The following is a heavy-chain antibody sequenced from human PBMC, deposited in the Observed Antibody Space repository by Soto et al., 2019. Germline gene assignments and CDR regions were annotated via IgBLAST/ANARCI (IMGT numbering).Heavy chain of an antibody. CDR3: AKITAAD. J-gene: IGHJ4*02. V-gene: IGHV3-23*01. CDR1: NTYG. D-gene: IGHD3-16*01. Sequence: NTYGISWVRQAPGKGLEWVSTISPSGDSTYYADSVKGRFTVSRDNSKNTLYLQMNSLRAEDTAIYYCAKITAADWGQGTLVTVSS. CDR2: ISPSGDST.